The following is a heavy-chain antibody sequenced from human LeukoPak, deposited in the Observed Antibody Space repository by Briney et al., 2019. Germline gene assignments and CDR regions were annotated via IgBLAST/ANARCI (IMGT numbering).Heavy chain of an antibody. CDR3: ARDRSPAPGRSYGRGHFDY. Sequence: ASVKVSCKASGYTFTCYYMHWVRRAPGQGIEWMGWINPNSGDTNYAQKFQGRVTMTRDTSINTAYMELSRLRSDDTAVYYCARDRSPAPGRSYGRGHFDYWGQGTLVTVSS. CDR2: INPNSGDT. CDR1: GYTFTCYY. J-gene: IGHJ4*02. D-gene: IGHD5-18*01. V-gene: IGHV1-2*02.